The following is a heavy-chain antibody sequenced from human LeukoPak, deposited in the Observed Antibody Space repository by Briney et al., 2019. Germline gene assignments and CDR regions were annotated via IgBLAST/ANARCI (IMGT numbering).Heavy chain of an antibody. CDR1: GFTFIDYY. CDR3: AKRTDGSGTYYSFDF. CDR2: ISSSTSDT. D-gene: IGHD3-10*01. J-gene: IGHJ4*02. Sequence: PGGSLRLSCAASGFTFIDYYMSWIRQAPGKGLEWVSYISSSTSDTKYADSVKGRFTISRDNSKNTLYLQMNSLRAEDTAIYYCAKRTDGSGTYYSFDFWGQGTLVTVSS. V-gene: IGHV3-11*03.